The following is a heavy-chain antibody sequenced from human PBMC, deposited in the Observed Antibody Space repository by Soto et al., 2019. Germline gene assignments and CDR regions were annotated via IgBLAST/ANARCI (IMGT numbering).Heavy chain of an antibody. D-gene: IGHD2-2*01. V-gene: IGHV1-69*13. J-gene: IGHJ6*02. CDR3: AREGYCSSTSCYLGDPLTRPPSYMDV. CDR1: GGTFSSYA. CDR2: IIPIFGTA. Sequence: ASVKVSCKASGGTFSSYAISWVRQAPGQGLEWMGGIIPIFGTANYAQKFQGRATITADESTSTAYMELSSLRSEDTAVYYCAREGYCSSTSCYLGDPLTRPPSYMDVWGQGTTVTVSS.